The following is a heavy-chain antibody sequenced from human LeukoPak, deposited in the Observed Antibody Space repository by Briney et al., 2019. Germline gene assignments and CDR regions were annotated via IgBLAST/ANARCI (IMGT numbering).Heavy chain of an antibody. CDR2: INSGGST. CDR1: GFTFSTYA. V-gene: IGHV3-23*01. Sequence: GGSLRLSCAASGFTFSTYAMSWVRQAPGKGLEWVSAINSGGSTYYADSLKGRFTISRDNSKNTLYLQMNSLRADDTAVYYCAKDWPSEWQQLPDYDAFDIWGQRTMVTVSS. D-gene: IGHD6-13*01. CDR3: AKDWPSEWQQLPDYDAFDI. J-gene: IGHJ3*02.